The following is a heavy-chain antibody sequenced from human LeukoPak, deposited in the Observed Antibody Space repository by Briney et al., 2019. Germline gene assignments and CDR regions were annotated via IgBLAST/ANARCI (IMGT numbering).Heavy chain of an antibody. J-gene: IGHJ4*02. V-gene: IGHV3-23*01. CDR3: AKAGQRAVAGTVSFDY. Sequence: RGSLRLSCAVTGLTLSSYAMSWVRQAPGKGLEWVSAISGSGGSTYYADSVKGRFTISRDNSKNTLYLQMNSLRAEDTAVYYCAKAGQRAVAGTVSFDYWGQGTLVTVSS. D-gene: IGHD6-19*01. CDR1: GLTLSSYA. CDR2: ISGSGGST.